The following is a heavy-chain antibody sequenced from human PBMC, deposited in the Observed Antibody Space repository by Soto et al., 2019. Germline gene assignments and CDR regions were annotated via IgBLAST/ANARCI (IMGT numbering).Heavy chain of an antibody. V-gene: IGHV1-8*01. CDR2: MNPNSGNT. CDR3: VSGGITFGGVIVILAY. D-gene: IGHD3-16*02. Sequence: ASVKVSCKASGYTFTSYDINWVRQATGQGLEWMGWMNPNSGNTGYAQKFQGRVTMTRNTSISTAYMELSSLRSEDTAVYYCVSGGITFGGVIVILAYWGQGTLVTVSS. CDR1: GYTFTSYD. J-gene: IGHJ4*02.